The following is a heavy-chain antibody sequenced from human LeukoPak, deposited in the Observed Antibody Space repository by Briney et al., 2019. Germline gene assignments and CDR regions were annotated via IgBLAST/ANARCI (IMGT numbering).Heavy chain of an antibody. D-gene: IGHD6-13*01. CDR3: AKEAGDSSSRYRRIAEYFQH. V-gene: IGHV3-23*01. Sequence: GGSLRPSCAPPGSTFTSYAMSWVRPALGQGLEWVSAIIGMVGRTYYADSVKGRFTISRDNSKNTLYLQKNRLRAEDTAVYYCAKEAGDSSSRYRRIAEYFQHWGQRTLVTVSS. CDR2: IIGMVGRT. CDR1: GSTFTSYA. J-gene: IGHJ1*01.